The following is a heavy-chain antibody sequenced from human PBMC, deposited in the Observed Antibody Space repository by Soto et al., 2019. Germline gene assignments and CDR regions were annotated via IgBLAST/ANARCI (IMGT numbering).Heavy chain of an antibody. V-gene: IGHV3-23*01. D-gene: IGHD6-19*01. CDR3: ARAKYSSGWPGFDY. CDR2: ISGSGGST. Sequence: GSLRLSCAASGFTFSSYAMSWVRQAPGKGLEWVSAISGSGGSTYYADSVKGRFTISRDNSKNTLYLQMNSLRAEDTAVYYCARAKYSSGWPGFDYWGQGTLVTVSS. J-gene: IGHJ4*02. CDR1: GFTFSSYA.